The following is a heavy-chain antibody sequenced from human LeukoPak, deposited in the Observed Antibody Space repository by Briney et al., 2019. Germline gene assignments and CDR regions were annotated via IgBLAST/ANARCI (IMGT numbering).Heavy chain of an antibody. CDR2: IDGSDGAS. J-gene: IGHJ4*02. CDR1: GFRFSSYV. Sequence: PGGSLRLSCAASGFRFSSYVMSWVRQAPGKGLEYVSSIDGSDGASYYADSVKGRFTISRDNSKNTLFLQMNSLRAEDTAVYYCARGYCTTTSCYRLDYWGRGTLGTVSS. CDR3: ARGYCTTTSCYRLDY. V-gene: IGHV3-23*01. D-gene: IGHD2-2*01.